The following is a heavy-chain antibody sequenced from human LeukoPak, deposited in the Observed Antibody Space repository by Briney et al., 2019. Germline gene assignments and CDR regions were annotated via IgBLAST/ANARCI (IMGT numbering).Heavy chain of an antibody. J-gene: IGHJ4*02. V-gene: IGHV3-30*18. D-gene: IGHD5-18*01. CDR2: ISYDGSNK. CDR1: GFTFSTYG. CDR3: AKDRGYSYGFNDY. Sequence: GGSLRLSCAVSGFTFSTYGMHWVRQAPGKGLEWVAVISYDGSNKYYADSVKGRFTISRDNSKNTLYLQMNSLRAEDTAVYYCAKDRGYSYGFNDYWGQGTLVTVSS.